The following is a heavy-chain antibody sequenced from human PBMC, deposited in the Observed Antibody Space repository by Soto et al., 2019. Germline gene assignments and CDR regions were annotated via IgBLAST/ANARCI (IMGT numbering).Heavy chain of an antibody. CDR2: ISYDGSNK. J-gene: IGHJ5*02. D-gene: IGHD3-22*01. Sequence: ESGGGVVQPGRSLRLSCAASGFTFSSYAMHWVRQAPGKGLEWVAVISYDGSNKYYADSVKGRFTISRDNSKNTLYLQMNSLRAEDTAVYYCASQESSGYFRWFDPWGQGTLVTVSS. CDR3: ASQESSGYFRWFDP. CDR1: GFTFSSYA. V-gene: IGHV3-30-3*01.